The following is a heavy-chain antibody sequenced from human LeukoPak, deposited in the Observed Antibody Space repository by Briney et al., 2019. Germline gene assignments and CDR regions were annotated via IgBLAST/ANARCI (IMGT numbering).Heavy chain of an antibody. Sequence: PGGSLRLSCAASGFTFSSYWMSWARQAPGKGLEWVSVIYSGGSTYYADSVKGRFTISRDNSKNTLYLQMNSLRAEDTAVYYCARERYSSGWYPYYYYMDVWGKGTTVTISS. J-gene: IGHJ6*03. V-gene: IGHV3-53*01. CDR3: ARERYSSGWYPYYYYMDV. CDR2: IYSGGST. D-gene: IGHD6-19*01. CDR1: GFTFSSYW.